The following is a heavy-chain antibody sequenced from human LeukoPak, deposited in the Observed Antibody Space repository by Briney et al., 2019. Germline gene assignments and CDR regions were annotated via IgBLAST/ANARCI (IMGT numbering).Heavy chain of an antibody. V-gene: IGHV5-51*01. J-gene: IGHJ4*02. Sequence: GESLKISCKGSGYSFTSYWIGWVRQMPGKGLEWMGIIYPGDSDTRYSPPFQGQVTISADKSISTAYLQWSSLKASDTAMYYCARQTFSQGHDSSGYYYLAPGFDYWGQGTLVTVSS. CDR1: GYSFTSYW. CDR3: ARQTFSQGHDSSGYYYLAPGFDY. CDR2: IYPGDSDT. D-gene: IGHD3-22*01.